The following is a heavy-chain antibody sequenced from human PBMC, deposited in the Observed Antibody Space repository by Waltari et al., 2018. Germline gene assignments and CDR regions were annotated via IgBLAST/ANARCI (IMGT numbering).Heavy chain of an antibody. V-gene: IGHV4-61*02. CDR3: ARDGYYGSGSYYGIHWFDY. J-gene: IGHJ4*02. CDR2: IYTSGST. CDR1: GGSISSGSYY. Sequence: QVQLQESGPGLVKPSQTLSLTCTVSGGSISSGSYYWSWIRQPAGKGLEWIGRIYTSGSTNYNPSLKSRVTISVDTSKNQFSLKRSSVTAADTAVYYCARDGYYGSGSYYGIHWFDYWGQGTLVTVSS. D-gene: IGHD3-10*01.